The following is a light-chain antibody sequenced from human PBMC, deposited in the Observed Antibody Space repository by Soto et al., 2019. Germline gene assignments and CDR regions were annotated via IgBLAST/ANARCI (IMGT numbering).Light chain of an antibody. CDR2: DVS. V-gene: IGLV2-11*01. J-gene: IGLJ1*01. Sequence: QSALTQPRSVSGSPGQSVTISCTGTSGDVGGYNYVSWYQHHPGRAPKLMIYDVSSRPSGVSNRFSGSNSGNTASLTISGLQAEDEADYYCCSYASTCTYVFGTGTKLTVL. CDR3: CSYASTCTYV. CDR1: SGDVGGYNY.